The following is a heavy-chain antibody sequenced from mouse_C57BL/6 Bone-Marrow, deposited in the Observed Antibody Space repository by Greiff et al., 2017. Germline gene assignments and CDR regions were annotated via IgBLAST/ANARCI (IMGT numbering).Heavy chain of an antibody. CDR1: GYTFTSYW. CDR2: VHPSDSDT. CDR3: AIGAVVAKGDFDV. Sequence: QVQLQQPGAELVKPGASVKVSCKASGYTFTSYWMHWVKQRPGQGLEWIGRVHPSDSDTNYNQKFQGKATLTVDKSSSTAYMQLSSLTSEDSAFYYCAIGAVVAKGDFDVWGTGTTVTVSS. D-gene: IGHD1-1*01. V-gene: IGHV1-74*01. J-gene: IGHJ1*03.